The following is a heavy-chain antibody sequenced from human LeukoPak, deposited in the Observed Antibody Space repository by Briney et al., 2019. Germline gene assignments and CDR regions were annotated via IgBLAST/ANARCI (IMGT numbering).Heavy chain of an antibody. CDR3: ARQIAVDPLEACDI. V-gene: IGHV1-3*01. J-gene: IGHJ3*02. CDR1: GYTFTSYA. D-gene: IGHD2-15*01. CDR2: NNAGNGNT. Sequence: ASVKVSCKASGYTFTSYAMRWVRQAPGQRLEWMGWNNAGNGNTKYSQKFQSRVTITTDTSASTAYMELSSLRSEDTAVYYCARQIAVDPLEACDIWGQGTMVTVAS.